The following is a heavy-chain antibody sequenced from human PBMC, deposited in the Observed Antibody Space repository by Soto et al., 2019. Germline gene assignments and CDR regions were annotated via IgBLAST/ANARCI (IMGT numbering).Heavy chain of an antibody. CDR2: MHYTENT. V-gene: IGHV4-59*08. CDR3: ATHPPYGPLDH. CDR1: GDSVTSHY. Sequence: SETLSLTCSVSGDSVTSHYLTWIRQPPGKGLEWIGNMHYTENTYYNPSLKSRVTISVDTSKNQFSLRLTSVTAADTAVYYCATHPPYGPLDHWGQGTLVTVSS. D-gene: IGHD4-17*01. J-gene: IGHJ4*02.